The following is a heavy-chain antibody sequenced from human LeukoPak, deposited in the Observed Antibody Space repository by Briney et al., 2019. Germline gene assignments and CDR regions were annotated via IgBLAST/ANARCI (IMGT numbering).Heavy chain of an antibody. D-gene: IGHD5-12*01. CDR1: GLTFSSYA. CDR3: AKGERSGYDSNWFDP. CDR2: ISGSGGST. Sequence: GGSLRLSCAASGLTFSSYAMSWVRQAPGKGLEWVSAISGSGGSTYYADSVKGRFTISRDNSKNPLYLQMNSLRAEDTAVYYCAKGERSGYDSNWFDPWGQGTLVTVSS. V-gene: IGHV3-23*01. J-gene: IGHJ5*02.